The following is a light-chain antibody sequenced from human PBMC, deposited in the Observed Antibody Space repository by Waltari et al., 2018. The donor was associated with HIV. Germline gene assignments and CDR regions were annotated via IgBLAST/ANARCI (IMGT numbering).Light chain of an antibody. Sequence: QSALTQPPSPSGSPGQSVTIPCPGTGSDVGGTMYLSWYQQHQGKAPKLMIYELNQRPSGVPDRFSGSKSANTASLPVSGLQADDEADYYCNSYAGSNNWVFGGGTKLTVL. J-gene: IGLJ3*02. CDR3: NSYAGSNNWV. CDR2: ELN. CDR1: GSDVGGTMY. V-gene: IGLV2-8*01.